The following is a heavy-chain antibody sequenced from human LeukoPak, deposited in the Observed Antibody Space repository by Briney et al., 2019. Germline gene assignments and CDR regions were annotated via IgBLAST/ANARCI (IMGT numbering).Heavy chain of an antibody. J-gene: IGHJ3*02. D-gene: IGHD4-23*01. CDR2: IYYSGST. CDR1: GGSVSSGSYY. Sequence: PSETLSLTCTVSGGSVSSGSYYWSWIRQPPGKGLEWIGYIYYSGSTNYNPSLKSRVTISVDTSKNQFSLKLSSVTAADTAVYYRAREAVAVVTPWQEAFDIWGQGTMVTVSS. CDR3: AREAVAVVTPWQEAFDI. V-gene: IGHV4-61*01.